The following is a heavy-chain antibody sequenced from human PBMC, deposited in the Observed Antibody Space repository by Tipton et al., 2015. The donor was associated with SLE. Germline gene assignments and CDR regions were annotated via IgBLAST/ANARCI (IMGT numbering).Heavy chain of an antibody. Sequence: TLSLTCTVSGGSISSHYWTWIRQPPGKGLEWIGDIYYSGGTNYNPSLKSRVTISVATSKNQFSLKLSSVTAADTAVYYCSRGRSSPDAFDIWGQGTMVTVSS. V-gene: IGHV4-59*11. J-gene: IGHJ3*02. CDR1: GGSISSHY. CDR3: SRGRSSPDAFDI. CDR2: IYYSGGT. D-gene: IGHD6-13*01.